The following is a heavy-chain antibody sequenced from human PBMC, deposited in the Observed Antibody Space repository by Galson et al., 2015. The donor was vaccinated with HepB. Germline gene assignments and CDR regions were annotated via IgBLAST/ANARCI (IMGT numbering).Heavy chain of an antibody. J-gene: IGHJ4*02. CDR1: GYTFTGYY. V-gene: IGHV1-2*02. CDR3: ACTRARDLAASALDY. Sequence: SVKVSCKASGYTFTGYYMHWVRQAPGQGLEWMGWINPNSGGTNYAQKFQGRVTMTRDTSISTAYMELSSLRSDDTAVYYCACTRARDLAASALDYWGQETLVTVSS. D-gene: IGHD6-13*01. CDR2: INPNSGGT.